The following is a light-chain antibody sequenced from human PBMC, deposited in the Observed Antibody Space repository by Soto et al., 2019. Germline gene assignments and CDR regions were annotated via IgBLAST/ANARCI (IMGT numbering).Light chain of an antibody. CDR2: DVS. Sequence: DIQMTQSPSSLSASVGDRVTITCQASQNINNYLNWYQQKPGRAPKLLIYDVSSLQSGVPSRFSGSGSGTECTLTISSLQPDDFATYYCQHYKMYSPWTFGQGTRW. CDR1: QNINNY. V-gene: IGKV1-5*01. CDR3: QHYKMYSPWT. J-gene: IGKJ1*01.